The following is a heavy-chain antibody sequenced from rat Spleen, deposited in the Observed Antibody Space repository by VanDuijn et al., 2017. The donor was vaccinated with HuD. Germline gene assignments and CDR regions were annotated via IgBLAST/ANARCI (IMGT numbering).Heavy chain of an antibody. CDR3: ARSNGYGPFDY. CDR1: GFSLTSYH. D-gene: IGHD1-3*01. J-gene: IGHJ2*01. V-gene: IGHV2-32*01. CDR2: IWGDGNT. Sequence: QVQLKESGPGLVKPSETLSLTCTVSGFSLTSYHVSWVRQPPGKGLEWMGVIWGDGNTGYDSALKSRLSISRDTSESQVFLKMNSLQTEDTAMYFCARSNGYGPFDYWGQGVMVTVSS.